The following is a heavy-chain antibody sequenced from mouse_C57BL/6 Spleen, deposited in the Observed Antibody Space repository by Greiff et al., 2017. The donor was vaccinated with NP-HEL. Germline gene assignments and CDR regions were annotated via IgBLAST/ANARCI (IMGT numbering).Heavy chain of an antibody. CDR3: ARLGRGTLYFDY. J-gene: IGHJ2*01. CDR2: ISGGGGNT. D-gene: IGHD4-1*01. CDR1: GFTFSSYT. V-gene: IGHV5-9*01. Sequence: EVQLVESGGGLVKPGGSLKLSCAASGFTFSSYTMSWVRQTPEKRLEWVATISGGGGNTYYPDSVKGRFPISRDNAKNTLYLQMSSLRSEDTALYYCARLGRGTLYFDYWGQGTTLTVSS.